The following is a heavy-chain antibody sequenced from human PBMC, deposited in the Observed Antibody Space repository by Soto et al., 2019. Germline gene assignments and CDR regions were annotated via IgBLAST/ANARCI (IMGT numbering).Heavy chain of an antibody. J-gene: IGHJ4*02. V-gene: IGHV3-15*01. Sequence: PGGSLRLSCAASGFTFDKAWMTWVRQAPGKGLEWVGRIKGKTDDGTTDYAAPVRGRFTISRDDSKNTLYLQMNSLQAEDTAVYYCTTPGVAILEDLDYWGQGTPVTVSS. CDR1: GFTFDKAW. CDR3: TTPGVAILEDLDY. D-gene: IGHD2-21*01. CDR2: IKGKTDDGTT.